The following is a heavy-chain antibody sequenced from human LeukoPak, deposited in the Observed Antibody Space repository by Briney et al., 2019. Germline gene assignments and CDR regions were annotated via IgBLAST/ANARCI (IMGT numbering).Heavy chain of an antibody. D-gene: IGHD3-3*01. CDR2: MNPNSGNT. CDR1: GYTFTSYD. CDR3: ARGGLTTFGVEALYYYYYMDV. J-gene: IGHJ6*03. V-gene: IGHV1-8*01. Sequence: ASVKVSCKASGYTFTSYDINWVRQATGQGLEWMGWMNPNSGNTGYAQKFQGRVTMTRNTSISTAYMELSSLRSEDTAVYYCARGGLTTFGVEALYYYYYMDVWGKGTTVTVSS.